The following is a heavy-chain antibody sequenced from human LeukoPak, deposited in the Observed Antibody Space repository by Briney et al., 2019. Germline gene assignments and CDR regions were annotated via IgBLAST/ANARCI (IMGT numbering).Heavy chain of an antibody. CDR1: GGSINSSSYY. CDR2: IYYSGRT. V-gene: IGHV4-39*01. Sequence: SETLSLTCIVSGGSINSSSYYWGWIRQPPGKGLEWIGSIYYSGRTYYNPSLKSRVTISVDTSRNQFSLKLSSVTAADTAVYYCAGLVPAANYDTVTNGYWGQGTLVTVSS. CDR3: AGLVPAANYDTVTNGY. J-gene: IGHJ4*02. D-gene: IGHD2-2*01.